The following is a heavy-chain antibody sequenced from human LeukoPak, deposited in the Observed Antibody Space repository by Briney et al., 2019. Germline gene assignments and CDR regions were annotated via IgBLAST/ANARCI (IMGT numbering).Heavy chain of an antibody. CDR2: MYNSGNT. V-gene: IGHV4-59*01. CDR1: GASISSSR. J-gene: IGHJ2*01. D-gene: IGHD3-3*01. Sequence: SETLSLTCTVSGASISSSRWSWIRQPPGKGQEWIGYMYNSGNTKYNPSLKSRVIISGDTSKNQFSLRLSSVIAADTAVYYCARTQITIFGVVITKWYFDLWGRGTLVTVSS. CDR3: ARTQITIFGVVITKWYFDL.